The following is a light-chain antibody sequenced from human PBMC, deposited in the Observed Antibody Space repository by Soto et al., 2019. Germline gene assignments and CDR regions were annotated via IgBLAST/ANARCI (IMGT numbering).Light chain of an antibody. CDR2: AAS. Sequence: DIQMTQSPSSLSASVGDRVTITCRASQSISSYLNWYQQKPGKAPKLLIYAASSLQSGVPSRFSGSGSGTDFTLTISSLRPEDFETYYCQQSYSTPYTFGQGTKVDIK. J-gene: IGKJ2*01. CDR1: QSISSY. V-gene: IGKV1-39*01. CDR3: QQSYSTPYT.